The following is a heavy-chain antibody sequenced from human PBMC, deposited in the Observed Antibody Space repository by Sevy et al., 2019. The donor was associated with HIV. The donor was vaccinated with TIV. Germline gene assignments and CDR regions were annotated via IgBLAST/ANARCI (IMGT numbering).Heavy chain of an antibody. Sequence: GRSLRLSCAASGFTFSKYSMSWVRQPPGKGLEWVSTLCFGCGEINYADSVKDRFTISRDNSKSSVYLQMNNLRPEDTAVYYCAREGCTKPHDYCGQGTLVIVSS. V-gene: IGHV3-23*01. J-gene: IGHJ4*02. D-gene: IGHD2-8*01. CDR1: GFTFSKYS. CDR3: AREGCTKPHDY. CDR2: LCFGCGEI.